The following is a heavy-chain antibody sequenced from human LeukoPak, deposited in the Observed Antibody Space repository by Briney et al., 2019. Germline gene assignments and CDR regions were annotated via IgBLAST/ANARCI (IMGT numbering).Heavy chain of an antibody. D-gene: IGHD3-10*02. Sequence: GGSLRLSCATSGFTFSNHGMNWVRQAPGKGLEWVSYISSSGSTIYYADSVKGRFTISRDNAKNSLYLQMNSLRAEDTAVYYCAELGITMIGGVWGKGTTVTISS. CDR3: AELGITMIGGV. CDR1: GFTFSNHG. V-gene: IGHV3-48*04. CDR2: ISSSGSTI. J-gene: IGHJ6*04.